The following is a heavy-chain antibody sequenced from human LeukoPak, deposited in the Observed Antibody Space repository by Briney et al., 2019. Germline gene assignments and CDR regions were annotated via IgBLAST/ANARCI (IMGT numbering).Heavy chain of an antibody. D-gene: IGHD6-6*01. CDR1: GDSISSGDYY. V-gene: IGHV4-61*02. CDR2: ISSSGST. CDR3: AREARRYYMDV. J-gene: IGHJ6*03. Sequence: PSETLSLTCTVSGDSISSGDYYWSWSRQPAGKGLEWIGRISSSGSTNYNPSLKSRVTMSVDTSKNQFSLNLRSVTAADTAVYYCAREARRYYMDVWGKGTTVTVSS.